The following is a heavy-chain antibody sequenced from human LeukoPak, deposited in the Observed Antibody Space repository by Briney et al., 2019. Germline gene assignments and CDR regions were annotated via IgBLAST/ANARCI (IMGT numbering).Heavy chain of an antibody. CDR1: GFTFSSYW. V-gene: IGHV3-7*01. J-gene: IGHJ4*02. Sequence: AGGSLRLSCAASGFTFSSYWMSWVRQAPGKELEWVANIKQDGSEKDYVDSVKGRFTISRDNAKNPLYLQMNSLRAEDTAMYYCARGLYGSGRRSLMAHWGPGTLVAVSS. CDR2: IKQDGSEK. D-gene: IGHD3-10*01. CDR3: ARGLYGSGRRSLMAH.